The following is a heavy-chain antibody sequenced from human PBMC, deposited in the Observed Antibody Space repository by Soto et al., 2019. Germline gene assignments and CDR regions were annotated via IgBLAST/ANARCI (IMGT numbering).Heavy chain of an antibody. Sequence: EVQLLESGGGLVQPGGSLRPSCAASGFTFSSYAMSWVRQAPGKGLEWVSAISGSGGSTYYADSVKGRFTISRDNSKNTLYLQMNSLRAEDTAVYYCAKDSSWSGHPSDYWGQGTLVTVSS. J-gene: IGHJ4*02. V-gene: IGHV3-23*01. CDR2: ISGSGGST. D-gene: IGHD3-3*01. CDR3: AKDSSWSGHPSDY. CDR1: GFTFSSYA.